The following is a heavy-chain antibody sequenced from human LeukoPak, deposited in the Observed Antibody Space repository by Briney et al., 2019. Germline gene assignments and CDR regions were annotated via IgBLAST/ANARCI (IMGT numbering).Heavy chain of an antibody. J-gene: IGHJ5*02. CDR3: ARGGQLLWFGELWTSWFDP. Sequence: SVKVSCKASGGTFSSYAISWVRQAPGQGLEWMGGIIPIFGTANYAQKFQGRVTITTDESTSTAYMELSSLRSEDTAVYYCARGGQLLWFGELWTSWFDPWGQGTLVTVSS. CDR1: GGTFSSYA. V-gene: IGHV1-69*05. CDR2: IIPIFGTA. D-gene: IGHD3-10*01.